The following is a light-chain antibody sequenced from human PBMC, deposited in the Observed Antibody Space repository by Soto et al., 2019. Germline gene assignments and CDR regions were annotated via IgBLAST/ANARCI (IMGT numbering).Light chain of an antibody. V-gene: IGKV3-20*01. CDR2: GAS. Sequence: EIVLTQSPCTLSLSPGERATLSCRAGQSISSSNLAWYQQKPGQAPRLLIYGASSRATGIPDRFSGSGSGTDFTLTISRLEPEDFAVYYCQQYGSSPPMYTFGQGTKLDIK. J-gene: IGKJ2*01. CDR1: QSISSSN. CDR3: QQYGSSPPMYT.